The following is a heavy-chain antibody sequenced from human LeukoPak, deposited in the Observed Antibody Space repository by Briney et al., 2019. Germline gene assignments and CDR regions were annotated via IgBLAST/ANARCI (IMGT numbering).Heavy chain of an antibody. CDR1: GFTVSSNY. D-gene: IGHD4-17*01. CDR3: ARDPTVPDYYYYGMDV. J-gene: IGHJ6*02. Sequence: GGSLRLSCSASGFTVSSNYMGWVRPAQGQGLVWVSVIYSGGSTYYADSVKGRFTISRDNSKNTLYLQMNSLRAEDTAVYYCARDPTVPDYYYYGMDVWGQGTTVTVSS. V-gene: IGHV3-66*02. CDR2: IYSGGST.